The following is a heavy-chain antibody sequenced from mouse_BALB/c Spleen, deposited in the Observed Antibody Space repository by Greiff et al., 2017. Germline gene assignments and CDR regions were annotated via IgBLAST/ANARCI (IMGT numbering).Heavy chain of an antibody. D-gene: IGHD2-14*01. J-gene: IGHJ3*01. CDR3: ASPYYRYAPFAY. V-gene: IGHV2-9*02. CDR1: GFSLTSYG. Sequence: QVQLKESGPGLVAPSQSLSITCTVSGFSLTSYGVHWVRQPPGKGLEWLGVIWAGGSTNYNSALMSRLSISKDNSKSQVFLKMNSLQTDDTAMYYCASPYYRYAPFAYWGQGTLVTVSA. CDR2: IWAGGST.